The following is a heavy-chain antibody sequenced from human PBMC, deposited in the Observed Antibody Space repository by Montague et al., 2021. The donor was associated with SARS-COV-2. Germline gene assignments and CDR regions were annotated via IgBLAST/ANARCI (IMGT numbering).Heavy chain of an antibody. J-gene: IGHJ5*02. CDR1: GGSISTYY. CDR2: VSFSGDT. CDR3: AREDRWNWFDP. V-gene: IGHV4-59*13. Sequence: SETLSLTCSVSGGSISTYYWSWIRQPPGKGLEWIGYVSFSGDTIYNPSLKGRVTISVDTSENQFSLKLSSVTAADTAVYYCAREDRWNWFDPWGQGTLVIVSS. D-gene: IGHD5-24*01.